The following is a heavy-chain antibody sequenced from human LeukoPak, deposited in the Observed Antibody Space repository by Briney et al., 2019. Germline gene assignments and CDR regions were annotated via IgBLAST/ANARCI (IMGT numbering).Heavy chain of an antibody. Sequence: AGGSLRLSCAASGFTFSSYWMHWVRQVPGKGLAWVSRIDEFGSVTNSADSVQGRFSISRDNAENALYLQMNSLRAEDTAVYYCVRDMFGGRDYWGQGTLVTVSS. J-gene: IGHJ4*02. CDR1: GFTFSSYW. V-gene: IGHV3-74*01. D-gene: IGHD3-10*02. CDR2: IDEFGSVT. CDR3: VRDMFGGRDY.